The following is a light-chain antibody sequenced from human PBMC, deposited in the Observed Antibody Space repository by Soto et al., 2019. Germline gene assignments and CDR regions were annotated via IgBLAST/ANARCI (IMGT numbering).Light chain of an antibody. CDR2: GAY. J-gene: IGKJ4*01. CDR1: QSVSSN. V-gene: IGKV3-15*01. Sequence: EIVMTQSPATLSVSPAERATLSCRASQSVSSNLAWFQQKPGQAPRLLIYGAYTRATGFPARFSGSGSGTDFTLTISSLEPEDFAVYYCQQRWAFGGGTKVDI. CDR3: QQRWA.